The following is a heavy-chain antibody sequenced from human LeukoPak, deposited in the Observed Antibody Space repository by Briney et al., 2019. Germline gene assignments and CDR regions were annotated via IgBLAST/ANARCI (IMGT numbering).Heavy chain of an antibody. D-gene: IGHD3-22*01. Sequence: KPSETLSLTCTVSGDSTDSHYWSWIRQPPGKGLEWIAYIDYSGATKFNPSLKSRVTITLDTSKNQFSLKLSSVTAADTAVYYCARDRRGYYDSSGHFDYWGQGTLVTVSS. V-gene: IGHV4-59*11. J-gene: IGHJ4*02. CDR2: IDYSGAT. CDR1: GDSTDSHY. CDR3: ARDRRGYYDSSGHFDY.